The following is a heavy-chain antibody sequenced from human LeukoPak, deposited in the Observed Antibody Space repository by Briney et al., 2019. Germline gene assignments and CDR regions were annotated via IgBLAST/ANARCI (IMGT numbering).Heavy chain of an antibody. CDR2: ICDGDGSS. J-gene: IGHJ4*02. CDR3: AKWGDYDILTGYYVPDY. Sequence: GTSLRLSCVASGFTFTNYAMNWVRQAPGKGLEWVSAICDGDGSSYYADSVKGRFTISRDNSKNTLYLQLNSLRAEDTAVYYCAKWGDYDILTGYYVPDYWGQGTLVTVSS. D-gene: IGHD3-9*01. V-gene: IGHV3-23*01. CDR1: GFTFTNYA.